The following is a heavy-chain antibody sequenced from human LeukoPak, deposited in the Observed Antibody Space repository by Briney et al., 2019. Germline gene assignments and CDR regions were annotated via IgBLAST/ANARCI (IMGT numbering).Heavy chain of an antibody. Sequence: GGSLRLSCAASGFTFSSYAMHWVRQAPGKGLEWVAVISYDGSNKYYADSVKGRFTISRDNSKNTLYLQMNSLRAEDTAVYYCARDQDVGYFDWLLNPIDYWGQGTLVTVSS. V-gene: IGHV3-30*04. D-gene: IGHD3-9*01. J-gene: IGHJ4*02. CDR1: GFTFSSYA. CDR3: ARDQDVGYFDWLLNPIDY. CDR2: ISYDGSNK.